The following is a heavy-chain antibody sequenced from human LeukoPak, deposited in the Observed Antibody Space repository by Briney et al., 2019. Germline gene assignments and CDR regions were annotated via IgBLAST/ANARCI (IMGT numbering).Heavy chain of an antibody. Sequence: ASVKVSCKASGYTFTGYYMHWVRQPPGQGLEWMGWINPNGGGTNYAQKFQGRVTMTRDTSISTAYTELSRLRSDDTAVYYCARGNSGSYHVDYWGQGTLVTVSS. V-gene: IGHV1-2*02. CDR2: INPNGGGT. J-gene: IGHJ4*02. D-gene: IGHD1-26*01. CDR1: GYTFTGYY. CDR3: ARGNSGSYHVDY.